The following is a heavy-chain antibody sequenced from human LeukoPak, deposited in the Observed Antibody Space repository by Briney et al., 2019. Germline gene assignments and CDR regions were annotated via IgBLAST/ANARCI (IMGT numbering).Heavy chain of an antibody. D-gene: IGHD3-10*01. CDR1: GFTLSSFG. Sequence: AGSLRLSRAASGFTLSSFGMHWVRQAPGKGLEWVAFIRFDGSNKYYADSVRGRFTFSRDNSKNTLYLQMESLRAEDTAVYYCARGYTSGSPYLDFWGQGTLVTVSS. V-gene: IGHV3-30*02. J-gene: IGHJ4*02. CDR3: ARGYTSGSPYLDF. CDR2: IRFDGSNK.